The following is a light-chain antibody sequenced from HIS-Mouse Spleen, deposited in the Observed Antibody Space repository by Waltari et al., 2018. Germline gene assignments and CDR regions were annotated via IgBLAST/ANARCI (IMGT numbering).Light chain of an antibody. Sequence: QSALTQPASVSGSPGQSITIPCTGTRSDLGGYNHVSSYQQHPGQAPKLMIYEVSNRPSGVSNRFSGSKSGNTASLTISGLQAEDEADYYCSSYTSSSTPVVFGGGTKLTVL. CDR1: RSDLGGYNH. CDR2: EVS. V-gene: IGLV2-14*01. CDR3: SSYTSSSTPVV. J-gene: IGLJ2*01.